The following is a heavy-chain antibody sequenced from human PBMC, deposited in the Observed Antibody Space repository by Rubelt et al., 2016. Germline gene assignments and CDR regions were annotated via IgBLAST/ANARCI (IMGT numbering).Heavy chain of an antibody. V-gene: IGHV4-34*01. CDR1: GGSFSGYY. Sequence: QVQLQQWGAGLLKPSETLSLTCAVYGGSFSGYYWSWIRQAPGKGLEWIGEINHSGSTNYNPSLKSRVAISVDTSKNHFSLKLSSVTAADTAVYYCARGNYYYGMDVWGQGTTVTVSS. J-gene: IGHJ6*02. CDR3: ARGNYYYGMDV. CDR2: INHSGST.